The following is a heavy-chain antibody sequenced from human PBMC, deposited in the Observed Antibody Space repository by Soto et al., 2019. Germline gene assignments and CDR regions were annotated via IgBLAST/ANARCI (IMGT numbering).Heavy chain of an antibody. J-gene: IGHJ3*02. V-gene: IGHV2-70*11. D-gene: IGHD5-18*01. CDR3: ARKAAMAISDAFDI. Sequence: SGPTLVKPTQTLTLTCTFSGFSLSTSGMCVSWIRQPPGKALEWLARIDWDDDKYYSTSLKTRLTISKDTSKNQVVLTMTNMDPVDTATYYCARKAAMAISDAFDIWGQGTMVTVSS. CDR1: GFSLSTSGMC. CDR2: IDWDDDK.